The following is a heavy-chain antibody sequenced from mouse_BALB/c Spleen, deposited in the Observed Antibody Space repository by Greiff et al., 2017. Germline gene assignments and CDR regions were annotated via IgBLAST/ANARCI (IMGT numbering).Heavy chain of an antibody. V-gene: IGHV1S81*02. CDR3: ARRGLGYGNLYYAMDY. CDR2: INPSNGRT. J-gene: IGHJ4*01. CDR1: GYTFTSYW. Sequence: QVQLQQPGAELVKPGASVKLSCKASGYTFTSYWMHWVKQRPGQGLEWIGEINPSNGRTNYNEKFKSKATLTVDKSSSTAYMQLSSLTSEDSAVYYCARRGLGYGNLYYAMDYWGQGTSVTVSS. D-gene: IGHD2-1*01.